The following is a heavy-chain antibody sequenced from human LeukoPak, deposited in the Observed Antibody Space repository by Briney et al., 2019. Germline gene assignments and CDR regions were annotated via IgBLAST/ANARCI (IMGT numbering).Heavy chain of an antibody. CDR1: GGSISTSY. CDR3: ARGAGWWNY. V-gene: IGHV4-59*01. Sequence: SETLSLTCTVSGGSISTSYWSWIRQPPGKGLEWIGYIYYTGSTNYNPSLKGRVTISLDTSKNRFSLEMTSVTAADTAVYYCARGAGWWNYWGEGMLVTVSS. CDR2: IYYTGST. D-gene: IGHD6-19*01. J-gene: IGHJ4*02.